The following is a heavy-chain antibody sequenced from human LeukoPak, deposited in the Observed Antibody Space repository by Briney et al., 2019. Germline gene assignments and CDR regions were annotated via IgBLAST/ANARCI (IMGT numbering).Heavy chain of an antibody. J-gene: IGHJ6*03. CDR2: INPNSGGT. Sequence: GASVKVSCKTSGYTFTGYYMHWVRQAPGQGLEWMGWINPNSGGTNYAQKFQGRVTMTEDTSTDTAYMELSSLRSEDTAVYYCATLPYCSGGSCTYYYYMDVWGKGTTVTVSS. V-gene: IGHV1-2*02. CDR3: ATLPYCSGGSCTYYYYMDV. D-gene: IGHD2-15*01. CDR1: GYTFTGYY.